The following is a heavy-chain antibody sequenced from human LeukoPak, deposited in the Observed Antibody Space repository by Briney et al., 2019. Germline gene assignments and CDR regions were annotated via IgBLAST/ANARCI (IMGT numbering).Heavy chain of an antibody. CDR1: GGSISSGGYY. D-gene: IGHD2-2*01. Sequence: SQTLSLTCTVSGGSISSGGYYWSWIRQHPGKGLEWIGYIYYSGSTYYNPSLKSRVTISVDTSKNQFSLKLSSVTAADTAVYYCAREVVVVPAALYWFDPWGQGTLVTVSS. CDR3: AREVVVVPAALYWFDP. J-gene: IGHJ5*02. CDR2: IYYSGST. V-gene: IGHV4-31*03.